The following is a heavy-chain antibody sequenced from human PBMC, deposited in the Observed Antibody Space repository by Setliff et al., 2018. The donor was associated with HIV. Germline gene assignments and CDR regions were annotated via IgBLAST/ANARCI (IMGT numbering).Heavy chain of an antibody. CDR2: IFYRGST. J-gene: IGHJ5*02. D-gene: IGHD2-15*01. CDR1: NGSISSGNHY. CDR3: ARAPFRGGSFGWYDP. V-gene: IGHV4-31*03. Sequence: SETLSLTCTVSNGSISSGNHYWSWIRQHPGKGLEWIGYIFYRGSTYYNPSLKSRVSLSIDTSKNYFSLKLSSVTAADTAVYYCARAPFRGGSFGWYDPWGQGTLVTVSS.